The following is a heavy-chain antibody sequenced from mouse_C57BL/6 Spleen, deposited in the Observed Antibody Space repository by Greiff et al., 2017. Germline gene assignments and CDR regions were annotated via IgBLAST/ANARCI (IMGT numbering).Heavy chain of an antibody. CDR1: GFNIKDDY. J-gene: IGHJ3*01. CDR2: IDPENGDT. CDR3: TTEGKAY. Sequence: VQLQQSGAELVRPGASVKLSCTASGFNIKDDYMHWVKQRPEQGLEWIGWIDPENGDTEYASKFQGKATITADTSSNTAYMQLSSLTSDDTAVYYCTTEGKAYWGQGTLVTVSA. V-gene: IGHV14-4*01.